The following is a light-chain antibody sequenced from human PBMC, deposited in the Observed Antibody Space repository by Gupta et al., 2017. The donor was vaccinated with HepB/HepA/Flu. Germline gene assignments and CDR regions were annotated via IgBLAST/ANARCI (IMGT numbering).Light chain of an antibody. CDR3: QVWDSRTYHVV. V-gene: IGLV3-21*04. CDR2: YDS. J-gene: IGLJ3*02. CDR1: NIESKS. Sequence: LTQPTSVSVAPGKTAKITCGGNNIESKSVHWFQQKPGQAPVLVMYYDSYRPSKIPERFSGSNSVNTATLTISRVEAGDEADYYCQVWDSRTYHVVFGGGTKLIVL.